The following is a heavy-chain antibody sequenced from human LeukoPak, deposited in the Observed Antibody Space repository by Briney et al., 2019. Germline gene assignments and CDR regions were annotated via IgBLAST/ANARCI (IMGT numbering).Heavy chain of an antibody. Sequence: GESLKISCKGSGYIFTRFWIGWVRQMPGKGLEWMGIVYPDDSDTIYSPSFQGQVSISADKSISTAYLQWSSLNASDTAMYYCARRNPENAFDIWGQGTMVTVSS. V-gene: IGHV5-51*01. CDR2: VYPDDSDT. CDR3: ARRNPENAFDI. J-gene: IGHJ3*02. CDR1: GYIFTRFW.